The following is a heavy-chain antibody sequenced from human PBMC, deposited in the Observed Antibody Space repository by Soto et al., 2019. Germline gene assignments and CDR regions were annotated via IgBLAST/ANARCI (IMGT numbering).Heavy chain of an antibody. J-gene: IGHJ5*02. CDR3: AREGALKPFSS. CDR1: GFTFNTYD. Sequence: GGSLRLSCAASGFTFNTYDMHWVRQAAGKGLEWVAAIGTAGAPYYPGSEKGRFTISRENAKSSVYLQMNSLRAEDTAVYYCAREGALKPFSSWGQGALVTVSS. CDR2: IGTAGAP. V-gene: IGHV3-13*05.